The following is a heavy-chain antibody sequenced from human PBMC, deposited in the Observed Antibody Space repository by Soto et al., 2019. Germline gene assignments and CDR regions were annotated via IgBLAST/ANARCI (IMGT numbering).Heavy chain of an antibody. Sequence: VASVKVSCKASGYTFTDYYAHWVRQAPGQGLEWMGWINPNSGGTKTAQKFQGRVTVTRDTSISTAYMDLSRLRSDDTAVYYCARDVTRTQSCTNGVCYYHYYDMDVWGQGTMVTVSS. V-gene: IGHV1-2*02. CDR2: INPNSGGT. CDR1: GYTFTDYY. CDR3: ARDVTRTQSCTNGVCYYHYYDMDV. D-gene: IGHD2-8*01. J-gene: IGHJ6*02.